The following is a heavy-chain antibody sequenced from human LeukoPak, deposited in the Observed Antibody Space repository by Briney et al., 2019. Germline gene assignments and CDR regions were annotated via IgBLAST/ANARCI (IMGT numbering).Heavy chain of an antibody. J-gene: IGHJ4*02. CDR3: VGGPHKSNDY. Sequence: GGSLRLSCAASGFTFSNYETNWVRQAPGKGLEWVAFISISGSNIYYADSVKGRFTISRDNAKDSLYLQMNSLRVEDTAVYYCVGGPHKSNDYWGQGTLVTVSS. CDR2: ISISGSNI. CDR1: GFTFSNYE. V-gene: IGHV3-48*03.